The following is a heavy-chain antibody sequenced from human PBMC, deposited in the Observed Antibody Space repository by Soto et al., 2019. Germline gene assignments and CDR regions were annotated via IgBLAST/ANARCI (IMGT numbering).Heavy chain of an antibody. CDR2: INHSGST. CDR3: ARRHSGSPFDY. Sequence: ASETLSLTSAVYGGSVSGYYWSWIRQPPGKGLEWIGEINHSGSTNYNPSLKSRVTISVDTSKNQFSLKLSSVTAADTAVYYCARRHSGSPFDYWGQGTLVTVSS. D-gene: IGHD1-26*01. V-gene: IGHV4-34*01. J-gene: IGHJ4*02. CDR1: GGSVSGYY.